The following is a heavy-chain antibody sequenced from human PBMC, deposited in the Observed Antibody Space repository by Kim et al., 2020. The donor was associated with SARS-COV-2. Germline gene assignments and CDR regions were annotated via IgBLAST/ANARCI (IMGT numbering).Heavy chain of an antibody. D-gene: IGHD6-19*01. CDR3: ARLPDIIGWPFDS. Sequence: SETLSLTCSVSGGSITSDYWTWIRHLPGSGLQWIGYIAFDGRTEYNPSVRSRVAMLVDPSKTHFSLTLSSVTAADTAVYFCARLPDIIGWPFDSLGQGILVAVSS. J-gene: IGHJ4*02. CDR2: IAFDGRT. CDR1: GGSITSDY. V-gene: IGHV4-59*01.